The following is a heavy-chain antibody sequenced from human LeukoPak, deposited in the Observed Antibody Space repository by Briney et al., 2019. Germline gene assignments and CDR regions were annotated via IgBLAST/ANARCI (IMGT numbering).Heavy chain of an antibody. CDR1: IDSITNYY. CDR2: IYHSGNT. Sequence: SETLSLTCSVPIDSITNYYWSWIRQPPGKGLEWIGFIYHSGNTNKNPSLTTRVTMSVDTSKTQITLRLSFVTAADTAVYYCAREEGIAAAGALEYWGQGILVTVSS. J-gene: IGHJ4*02. V-gene: IGHV4-59*01. CDR3: AREEGIAAAGALEY. D-gene: IGHD6-13*01.